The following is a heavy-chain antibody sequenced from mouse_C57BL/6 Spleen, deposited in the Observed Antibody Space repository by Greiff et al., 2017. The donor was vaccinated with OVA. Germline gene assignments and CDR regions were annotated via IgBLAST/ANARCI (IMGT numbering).Heavy chain of an antibody. CDR2: FYPGSGSI. D-gene: IGHD2-5*01. V-gene: IGHV1-62-2*01. CDR1: GYTFTEYT. CDR3: ARHEDATLYCSNYGNFDV. Sequence: QVQLQQSGAELVKPGASVKLSCKASGYTFTEYTIHWVKQRSGQGLEWIGWFYPGSGSIKYNEKFKDKATLTADKSSSTVYMELSRLTSEDSAVYFCARHEDATLYCSNYGNFDVWGTGTTVTVSS. J-gene: IGHJ1*03.